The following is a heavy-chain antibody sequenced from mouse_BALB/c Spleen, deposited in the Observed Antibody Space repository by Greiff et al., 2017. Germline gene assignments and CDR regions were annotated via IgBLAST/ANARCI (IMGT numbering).Heavy chain of an antibody. J-gene: IGHJ3*01. CDR2: INPDSSTI. CDR3: ARPHYYYGSSPFAY. D-gene: IGHD1-1*01. CDR1: GFDFSRYW. V-gene: IGHV4-1*02. Sequence: EVKLMESGGGLVQPGGSLKLSCAASGFDFSRYWMSWVRQAPGKGLEWIGEINPDSSTINYTPSLKDKFIISRDNAKNTLYLQMSKVRSEDTALYYCARPHYYYGSSPFAYWGQGTLVTVSA.